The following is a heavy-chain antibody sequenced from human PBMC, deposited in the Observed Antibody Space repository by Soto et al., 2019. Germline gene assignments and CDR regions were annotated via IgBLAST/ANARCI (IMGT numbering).Heavy chain of an antibody. CDR3: ARDATDWSTHYIGYYYYGMDV. J-gene: IGHJ6*02. V-gene: IGHV4-39*02. D-gene: IGHD3-9*01. CDR1: GCTISTCSYH. Sequence: PSEPLSLTYSVSGCTISTCSYHGCRIRQPPGKGLEWIGSIYYSGSTYYNPSLKSRVTISVDTSKNQFSLKLSSVTAADTAVYYCARDATDWSTHYIGYYYYGMDVWGQGTTVT. CDR2: IYYSGST.